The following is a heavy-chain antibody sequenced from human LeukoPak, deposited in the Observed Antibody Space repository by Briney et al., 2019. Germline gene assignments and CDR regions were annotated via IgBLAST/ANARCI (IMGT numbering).Heavy chain of an antibody. CDR3: ARANGNSPPGYYYYYMDV. D-gene: IGHD5-24*01. Sequence: PSETLSLTCTVSGGSISGSYWSWTRQPPGKGLEWIGFIYSSGSANYNPSLRSRVTISVDTSKNHFSLKLRSVTAADTAVYYCARANGNSPPGYYYYYMDVWGKGTTVTVSS. V-gene: IGHV4-59*01. CDR2: IYSSGSA. J-gene: IGHJ6*03. CDR1: GGSISGSY.